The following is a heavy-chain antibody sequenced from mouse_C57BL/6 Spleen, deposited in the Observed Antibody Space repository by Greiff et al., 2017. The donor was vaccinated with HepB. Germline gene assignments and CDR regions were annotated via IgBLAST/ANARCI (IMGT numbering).Heavy chain of an antibody. CDR3: ARRIYGSSSFDY. CDR1: GYTFTDYY. V-gene: IGHV1-76*01. D-gene: IGHD1-1*01. Sequence: QVQLKESGAELVRPGASVKLSCKASGYTFTDYYINWVKQRPGQGLEWIARIYPGSGNTYYNEKFKGKATLTAEKSSSTAYMQLSSLTSEDSAVYFCARRIYGSSSFDYWGEGTTRTV. CDR2: IYPGSGNT. J-gene: IGHJ2*01.